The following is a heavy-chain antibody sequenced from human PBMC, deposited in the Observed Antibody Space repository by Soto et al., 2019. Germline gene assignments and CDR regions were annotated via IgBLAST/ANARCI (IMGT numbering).Heavy chain of an antibody. Sequence: GESLKISCKGSGYSFTSYWISWVCQMPGKGLEWMGRIDPSDSYTNYSPSFQGHVTISADKSISTAYLQWSSLKASDTAMYYCARLEYFDWVTSDYWGQGTLVTVSS. CDR2: IDPSDSYT. CDR3: ARLEYFDWVTSDY. V-gene: IGHV5-10-1*01. D-gene: IGHD3-9*01. J-gene: IGHJ4*02. CDR1: GYSFTSYW.